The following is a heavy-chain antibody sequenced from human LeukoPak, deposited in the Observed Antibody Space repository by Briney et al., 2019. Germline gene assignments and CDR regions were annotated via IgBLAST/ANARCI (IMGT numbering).Heavy chain of an antibody. J-gene: IGHJ3*02. V-gene: IGHV3-66*01. CDR2: IYSGGST. Sequence: GGSLRLSCAASEFSVGSNYMTWVRQAPGKGLEWVSLIYSGGSTYYADSVKGRFTISRDNAKNSLYLQMNSLRAEDTAVYYCARAGYSSSWYYAFDIWGQGTMVTVSS. CDR1: EFSVGSNY. D-gene: IGHD6-13*01. CDR3: ARAGYSSSWYYAFDI.